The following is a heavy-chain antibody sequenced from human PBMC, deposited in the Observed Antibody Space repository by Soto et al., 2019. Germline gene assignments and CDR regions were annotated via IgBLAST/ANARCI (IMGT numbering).Heavy chain of an antibody. CDR2: ISSSSSYI. V-gene: IGHV3-21*01. Sequence: GGSLRLSCAASGFTFSSYSMNWVRQAPGKRLEWVSSISSSSSYIYYADSVKGRFTISRDNAKNSLYLQMNSLRAEDTAVYYCSSQIGPPRVDTIAGVVTHYYCMDVWGQGXTVTVSS. J-gene: IGHJ6*02. D-gene: IGHD5-12*01. CDR3: SSQIGPPRVDTIAGVVTHYYCMDV. CDR1: GFTFSSYS.